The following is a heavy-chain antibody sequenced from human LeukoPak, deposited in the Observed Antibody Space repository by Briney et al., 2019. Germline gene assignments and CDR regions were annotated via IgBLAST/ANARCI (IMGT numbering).Heavy chain of an antibody. CDR1: GGSFSGYY. V-gene: IGHV4-34*01. D-gene: IGHD6-19*01. Sequence: SETLSLTCAVYGGSFSGYYWSWIRQPPGKGLEWIGEINHSGSTNYNPSLKSRVTISVDTSKNQFSLKLSSVTAADTAVYYCARGLYWSSGWFDYWGQGTLVTVSS. CDR2: INHSGST. J-gene: IGHJ4*02. CDR3: ARGLYWSSGWFDY.